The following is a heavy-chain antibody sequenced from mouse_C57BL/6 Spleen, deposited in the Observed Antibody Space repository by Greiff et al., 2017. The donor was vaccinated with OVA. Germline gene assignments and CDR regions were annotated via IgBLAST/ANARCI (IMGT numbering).Heavy chain of an antibody. CDR2: IYPSDSET. Sequence: VQLQQPGAELVRPGSSVKLSCKASGYTFTSYWMDWVKQRPGQGLEWIGNIYPSDSETHYNQKFKDKATLTVDKSSSTAYMQLSSLTSEDSAVYYCARYGYYGSSYDWYFDVWGTGTTVTVSS. J-gene: IGHJ1*03. CDR1: GYTFTSYW. V-gene: IGHV1-61*01. D-gene: IGHD1-1*01. CDR3: ARYGYYGSSYDWYFDV.